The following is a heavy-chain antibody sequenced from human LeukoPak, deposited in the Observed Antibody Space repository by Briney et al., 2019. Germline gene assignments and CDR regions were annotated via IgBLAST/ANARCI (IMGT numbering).Heavy chain of an antibody. V-gene: IGHV3-30*02. D-gene: IGHD2-2*01. CDR3: AKDPNPYCSSTSCHFSSDY. CDR1: GFTFSSYG. J-gene: IGHJ4*02. CDR2: IRYDGSNK. Sequence: PGGSLRLSCAASGFTFSSYGMHWVRQAPGKGLEWVAFIRYDGSNKYYADSVKGRFTISRDNSKNTLYLQMNSLRAEDTAVYYCAKDPNPYCSSTSCHFSSDYWGQGTLVTVSS.